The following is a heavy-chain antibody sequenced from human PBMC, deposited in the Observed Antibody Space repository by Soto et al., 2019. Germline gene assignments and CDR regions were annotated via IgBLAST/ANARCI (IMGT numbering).Heavy chain of an antibody. CDR1: GYTFTSYG. CDR3: ARDRSGTTNGFYYYYGMDV. V-gene: IGHV1-18*04. J-gene: IGHJ6*02. Sequence: ASVKVSCKASGYTFTSYGISWLRQAPGQGLEWMGWISAYNGNTNYAQKLQGRVTMTTDTSTSTAYMELRSLRSDDTAVYYCARDRSGTTNGFYYYYGMDVWGQGTTVTVSS. CDR2: ISAYNGNT. D-gene: IGHD1-1*01.